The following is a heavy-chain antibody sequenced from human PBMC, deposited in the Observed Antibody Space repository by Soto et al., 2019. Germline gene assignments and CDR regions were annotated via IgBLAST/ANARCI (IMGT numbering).Heavy chain of an antibody. D-gene: IGHD1-26*01. Sequence: ASVKVSCKASGYTFSDYYVHWVREAPGQGLEWMGWINPSSGGTIYTQRFQGRVIMTRDTSISTVYMELSRLTSDDTAVYYCAREMGVIGAPGYTWFDPWGQGALVTVSS. V-gene: IGHV1-2*02. CDR1: GYTFSDYY. CDR2: INPSSGGT. CDR3: AREMGVIGAPGYTWFDP. J-gene: IGHJ5*02.